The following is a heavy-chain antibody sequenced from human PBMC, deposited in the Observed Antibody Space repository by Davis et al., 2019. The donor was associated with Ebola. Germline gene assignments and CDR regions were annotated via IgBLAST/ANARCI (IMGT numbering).Heavy chain of an antibody. CDR1: GGSFSGYY. V-gene: IGHV4-34*01. Sequence: SQTLSLTCAVYGGSFSGYYWSWIRQPPGKGLEWIGEINHSGSTNYNPSLKSRVTISVDTSKNQFFLKLSSVTAADTAVYYCARLRGYSGYALDYWGQGTLVTVSS. D-gene: IGHD5-12*01. CDR3: ARLRGYSGYALDY. CDR2: INHSGST. J-gene: IGHJ4*02.